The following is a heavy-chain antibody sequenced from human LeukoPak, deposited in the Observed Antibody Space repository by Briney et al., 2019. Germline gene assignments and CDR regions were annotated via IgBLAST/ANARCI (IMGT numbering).Heavy chain of an antibody. CDR1: SGSISSYY. V-gene: IGHV4-59*08. CDR3: ARASLTIFGVVTFFDY. D-gene: IGHD3-3*01. J-gene: IGHJ4*02. Sequence: PSETLSLTCTVSSGSISSYYWSWIRQPPGKGLEWIGYIYYSGSTSYNPSLKSRVTISVDTSKNQFSLKLSSVTAADTAVYYCARASLTIFGVVTFFDYWGQGTLVTVSS. CDR2: IYYSGST.